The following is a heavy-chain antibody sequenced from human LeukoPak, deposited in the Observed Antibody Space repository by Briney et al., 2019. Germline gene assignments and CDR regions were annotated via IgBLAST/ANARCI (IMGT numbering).Heavy chain of an antibody. D-gene: IGHD3-3*01. V-gene: IGHV3-64*02. CDR3: ARGGYYAASDI. CDR1: GLTFSSHA. CDR2: IVSNGGNT. J-gene: IGHJ4*02. Sequence: GGSLRLSYAASGLTFSSHAMHWVRQAPGKGLEYVSVIVSNGGNTYYADSVRGRFTISRDNSKDTVYLQMGSLRPEDTAVYYCARGGYYAASDIWGQGALVTVSS.